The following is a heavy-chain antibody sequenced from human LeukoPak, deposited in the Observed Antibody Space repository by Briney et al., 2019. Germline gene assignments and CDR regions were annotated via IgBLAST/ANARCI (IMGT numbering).Heavy chain of an antibody. V-gene: IGHV1-69-2*01. CDR1: GYTFTDYY. D-gene: IGHD6-13*01. CDR3: ATGYSSSWYSGYGMDV. J-gene: IGHJ6*02. Sequence: ATVKISCKVSGYTFTDYYMHWVQQAPGKGLEWMGFVDPEGGETIYAEKFQGRVTITADTSTDTAYMELSSLRSEDTAVYYCATGYSSSWYSGYGMDVWGQGTTVTVSS. CDR2: VDPEGGET.